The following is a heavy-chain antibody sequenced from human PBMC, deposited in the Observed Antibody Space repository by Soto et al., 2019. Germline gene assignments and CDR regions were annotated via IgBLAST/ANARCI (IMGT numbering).Heavy chain of an antibody. CDR3: ARDMSGCSSSDCYLSGWFDP. V-gene: IGHV4-30-2*01. CDR1: GAPITSGAYS. J-gene: IGHJ5*02. CDR2: IYQSGST. Sequence: QLQLRESGSGLVKPSQTLSLTCTVSGAPITSGAYSWSWIRQPPGKGLEWIGFIYQSGSTHYNPCRKSRVTIAVDRSKNHFSLQLTSLTDAETAVYYCARDMSGCSSSDCYLSGWFDPWGPGTLVTVSS. D-gene: IGHD2-21*02.